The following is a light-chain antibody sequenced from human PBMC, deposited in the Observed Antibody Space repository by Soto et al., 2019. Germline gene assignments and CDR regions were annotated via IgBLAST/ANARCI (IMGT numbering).Light chain of an antibody. CDR2: DVS. CDR1: SSDVDDYNY. CDR3: SSNPSSSIYV. J-gene: IGLJ1*01. Sequence: QSALTQPASVSGAPGQSITISCTGTSSDVDDYNYVSQYQQHPGKAPKLMIYDVSNRPSGVSNRFSGSKSGNTLSLTISGLQDEAEDDYYCSSNPSSSIYVFGTGTKVTLL. V-gene: IGLV2-14*01.